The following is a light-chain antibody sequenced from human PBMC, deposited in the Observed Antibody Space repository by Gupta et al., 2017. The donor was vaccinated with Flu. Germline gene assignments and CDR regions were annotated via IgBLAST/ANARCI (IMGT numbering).Light chain of an antibody. Sequence: SVRPQPPSASGTPGQRATTPCSGSSSDVGSNYVYWYQQHTGTAPKLLMYRNNQRPSGVPYRFSGSKSGTSASLATSGLRAEEEADYYCASWDASRSGYVFGTGTKVTVL. J-gene: IGLJ1*01. CDR1: SSDVGSNY. CDR3: ASWDASRSGYV. V-gene: IGLV1-47*01. CDR2: RNN.